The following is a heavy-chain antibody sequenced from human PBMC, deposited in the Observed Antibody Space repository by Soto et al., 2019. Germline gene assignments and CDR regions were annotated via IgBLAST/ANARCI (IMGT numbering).Heavy chain of an antibody. Sequence: PSETLSLTCTVSGGSISSSSYYWGWIRQPPGKGLEWIGTLYYSGSTYHNPSLKSRVTISADTSKNQFSLKLTSVTAADTAVYYCARPQREWEITSFDDWGQGILVTVSS. J-gene: IGHJ4*02. CDR1: GGSISSSSYY. D-gene: IGHD1-26*01. CDR2: LYYSGST. CDR3: ARPQREWEITSFDD. V-gene: IGHV4-39*01.